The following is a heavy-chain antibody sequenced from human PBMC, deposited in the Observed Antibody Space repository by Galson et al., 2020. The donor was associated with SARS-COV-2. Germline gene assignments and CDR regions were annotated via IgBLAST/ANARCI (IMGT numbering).Heavy chain of an antibody. CDR2: IWYDGSNK. CDR3: AKDSDQWLVPRYYMDV. D-gene: IGHD6-19*01. CDR1: GFTFSSYG. V-gene: IGHV3-33*03. J-gene: IGHJ6*03. Sequence: GGSLRLSCAASGFTFSSYGMHWVRQAPGKGLEWVAVIWYDGSNKYYADSVKGRFTISRDKSKNTLYLQMNSLRAEDTAVYYCAKDSDQWLVPRYYMDVWGKGTTVTGSS.